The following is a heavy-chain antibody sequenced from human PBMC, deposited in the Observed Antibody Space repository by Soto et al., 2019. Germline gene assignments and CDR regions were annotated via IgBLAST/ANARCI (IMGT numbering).Heavy chain of an antibody. CDR2: INHSGST. CDR3: ARLVNWNSSDY. CDR1: GGSFSGYS. Sequence: PSETLSLTCAVYGGSFSGYSWTWIRQPPGKGLEWIGYINHSGSTNYNPSLKSRVTISVDTSKNQFSLKLSSVTAADTAVYYCARLVNWNSSDYWGQGTLVTVSS. D-gene: IGHD1-1*01. V-gene: IGHV4-34*01. J-gene: IGHJ4*02.